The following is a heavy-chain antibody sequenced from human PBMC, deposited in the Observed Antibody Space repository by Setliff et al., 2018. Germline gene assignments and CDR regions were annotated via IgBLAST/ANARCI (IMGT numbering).Heavy chain of an antibody. Sequence: SETLSLTCAVYGGSFSGYYWSWIRQPPGKGLEWIGEINHSGSTNYNPSLESRVTISVDTSKNQFSLKLSSVTAADTAVYYCAMILSGYSSSWGAFDIWGQGTMVTVSS. J-gene: IGHJ3*02. CDR3: AMILSGYSSSWGAFDI. CDR2: INHSGST. V-gene: IGHV4-34*01. D-gene: IGHD6-13*01. CDR1: GGSFSGYY.